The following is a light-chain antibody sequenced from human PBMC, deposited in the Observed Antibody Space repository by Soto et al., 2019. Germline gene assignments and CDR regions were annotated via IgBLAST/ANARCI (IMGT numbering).Light chain of an antibody. V-gene: IGKV1-27*01. CDR3: QNYSSVPV. CDR2: AAS. Sequence: DIQMTQSPTSLSASVGDRVTITCRASQDIRNFVAWYQQKPGKAPKLLIHAASTLQSGVPSRFSGSGSGTDFTLTINSLQPEDVATYSCQNYSSVPVFGPGTKVEIK. J-gene: IGKJ3*01. CDR1: QDIRNF.